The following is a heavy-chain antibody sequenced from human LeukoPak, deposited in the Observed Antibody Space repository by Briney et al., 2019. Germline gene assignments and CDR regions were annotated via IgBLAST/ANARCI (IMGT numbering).Heavy chain of an antibody. V-gene: IGHV3-74*01. J-gene: IGHJ4*02. CDR3: AGGWNNDY. CDR2: INSDGSST. Sequence: SGGSLRLSCAASGFTFSSYWMHWVRQAPGKGLGWVSRINSDGSSTSYADSVKGRSTISRDNAKNTLYLQMNSLRAEDTAVYYCAGGWNNDYWGQGTLVTVSS. CDR1: GFTFSSYW. D-gene: IGHD1/OR15-1a*01.